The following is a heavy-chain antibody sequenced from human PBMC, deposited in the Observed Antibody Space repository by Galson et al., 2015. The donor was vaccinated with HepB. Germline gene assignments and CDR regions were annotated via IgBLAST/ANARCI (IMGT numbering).Heavy chain of an antibody. CDR3: ARTVNCTGNNCYIRALYNYYYMDV. CDR1: GGTFSTYT. Sequence: SVKVSCKASGGTFSTYTINWVRQAPGQGLEWMGGITPNFGTTNYAQNFQGRVTISTDDSTNTAYMELSSLGSEDTAVYYCARTVNCTGNNCYIRALYNYYYMDVWGKGTTVTVSS. J-gene: IGHJ6*03. V-gene: IGHV1-69*05. CDR2: ITPNFGTT. D-gene: IGHD2-2*02.